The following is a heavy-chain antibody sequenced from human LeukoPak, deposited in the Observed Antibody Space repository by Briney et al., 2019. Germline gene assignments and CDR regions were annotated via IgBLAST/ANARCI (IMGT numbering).Heavy chain of an antibody. CDR2: IYYSGIT. J-gene: IGHJ3*02. Sequence: SETLFLTCTVSGGSISSYYWSWIRQPPGKGLEWIGYIYYSGITNYNPSLKSRVIISVDTSKNQFSLKLSSVTAADTAVYYCARAGRWEGRPHAFDIWGQGTMVTVSS. CDR3: ARAGRWEGRPHAFDI. V-gene: IGHV4-59*01. CDR1: GGSISSYY. D-gene: IGHD1-26*01.